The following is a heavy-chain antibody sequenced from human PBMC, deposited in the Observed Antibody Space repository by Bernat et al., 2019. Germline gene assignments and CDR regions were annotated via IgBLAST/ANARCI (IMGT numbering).Heavy chain of an antibody. D-gene: IGHD7-27*01. CDR3: ARSPRTGDVDY. Sequence: EVQLVESGGGLVQPGGSLRLSCAASGFTFTSYWMHWVRQAPGKGLVWVSRFNSDGRSTTYADSVKGRFTISRDNAKNTVYLQMNSLRAEDTAVYYCARSPRTGDVDYWGQGTLVTVSS. CDR2: FNSDGRST. V-gene: IGHV3-74*01. CDR1: GFTFTSYW. J-gene: IGHJ4*02.